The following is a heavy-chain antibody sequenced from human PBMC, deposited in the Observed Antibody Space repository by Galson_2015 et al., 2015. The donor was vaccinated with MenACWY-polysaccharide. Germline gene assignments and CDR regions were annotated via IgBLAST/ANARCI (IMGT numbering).Heavy chain of an antibody. Sequence: ETLSLTCAVSGASISRSDWWTWVRQPPGKGLEWIGEISHRGTTNYDPSLKSRVTISVDKSKNQFSLKLNSVTAADTAVYYCARKFDYWGQGSLVTVPS. CDR2: ISHRGTT. V-gene: IGHV4-4*02. CDR3: ARKFDY. J-gene: IGHJ4*02. CDR1: GASISRSDW.